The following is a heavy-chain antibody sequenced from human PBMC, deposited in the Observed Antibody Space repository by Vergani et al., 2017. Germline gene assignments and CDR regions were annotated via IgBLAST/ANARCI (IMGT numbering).Heavy chain of an antibody. CDR1: GFTFSSYA. D-gene: IGHD2-2*01. CDR3: ARVVPAAMYYYYYGMDV. CDR2: ISYDGSNK. Sequence: QVQLVESGGGVVQPGRSLRLSCAASGFTFSSYAMHGVRQAPGKGLEWVSVISYDGSNKYYADSVKGRFTISRDNSKNTLYLQMNSLRAEDTAVYYCARVVPAAMYYYYYGMDVWGQGP. J-gene: IGHJ6*02. V-gene: IGHV3-30-3*01.